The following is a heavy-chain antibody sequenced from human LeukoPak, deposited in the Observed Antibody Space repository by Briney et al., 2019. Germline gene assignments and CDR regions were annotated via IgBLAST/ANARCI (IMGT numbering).Heavy chain of an antibody. CDR1: GFTFSSYA. J-gene: IGHJ6*02. CDR3: ASSTGNGPYYYYGMDV. D-gene: IGHD3-10*01. V-gene: IGHV3-33*08. CDR2: IWYDGSNK. Sequence: GGSLRLSCAASGFTFSSYAMHWVRQAPGKGLEWVAVIWYDGSNKYYADSVKGRFTISRDNSKNTLYLQMNSLRAEDTAVYYCASSTGNGPYYYYGMDVRGQGTTVTVSS.